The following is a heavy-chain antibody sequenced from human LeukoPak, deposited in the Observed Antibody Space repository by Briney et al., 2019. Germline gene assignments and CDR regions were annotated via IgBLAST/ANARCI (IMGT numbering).Heavy chain of an antibody. CDR3: ARDSSGWYIGYYYYYMDV. J-gene: IGHJ6*03. D-gene: IGHD6-19*01. CDR1: GFIVSSYW. V-gene: IGHV3-7*03. CDR2: IKQDGSEK. Sequence: GGALRLSCAASGFIVSSYWMSWVRQAPGKGLEGGANIKQDGSEKYYVDSVKGRFTISRDNAKNSLYLQMNSLRAEDTAVYYCARDSSGWYIGYYYYYMDVWGKGTTVTVSS.